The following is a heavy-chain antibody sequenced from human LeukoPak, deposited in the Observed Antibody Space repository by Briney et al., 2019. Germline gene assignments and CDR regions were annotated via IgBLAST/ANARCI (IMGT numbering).Heavy chain of an antibody. CDR3: AREQGDLWSSSTSCHNWFDP. J-gene: IGHJ5*02. Sequence: PSETLSLTCTVSGGSISSYYWSWIRQPAGKGLEWIGRIYTSGSTNYNPSLKSRVTMSVDTSKNQFSLKLSSVTAADTAVYYCAREQGDLWSSSTSCHNWFDPWGQGTLVTVSS. V-gene: IGHV4-4*07. CDR1: GGSISSYY. CDR2: IYTSGST. D-gene: IGHD2-2*01.